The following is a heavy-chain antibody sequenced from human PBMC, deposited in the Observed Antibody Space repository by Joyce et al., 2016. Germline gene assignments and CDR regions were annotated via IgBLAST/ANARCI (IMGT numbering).Heavy chain of an antibody. D-gene: IGHD2-2*01. Sequence: EVQLVESGGGLVQPGGSLRLSCAASGIIFSNKEMNWVLQAPGKGLEWVSSISSENSRIHYADSVRGRFTISRDNARNSLYLEMDYLRVDDTAIYYCTTPSCANWGQGSLVTISS. V-gene: IGHV3-48*03. CDR1: GIIFSNKE. J-gene: IGHJ4*02. CDR2: ISSENSRI. CDR3: TTPSCAN.